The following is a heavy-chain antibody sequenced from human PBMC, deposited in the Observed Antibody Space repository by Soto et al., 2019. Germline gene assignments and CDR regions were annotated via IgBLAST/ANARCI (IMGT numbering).Heavy chain of an antibody. D-gene: IGHD2-2*01. V-gene: IGHV4-34*01. Sequence: QVQLQQWGAGLLKPSETLSLTCAVYGGSFSGYYWSWIRQPPGKGLEWIGEITHSGSTTYNPSLKSRVTISVDTSKTQFSLKLSSVTAADTAVDYCARGLDVVVPAAIENNWFDPWGQGTLVTVSS. CDR1: GGSFSGYY. CDR2: ITHSGST. CDR3: ARGLDVVVPAAIENNWFDP. J-gene: IGHJ5*02.